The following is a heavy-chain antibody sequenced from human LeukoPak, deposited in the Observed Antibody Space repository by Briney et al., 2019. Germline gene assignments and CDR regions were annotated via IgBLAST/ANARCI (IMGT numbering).Heavy chain of an antibody. D-gene: IGHD1-1*01. CDR1: GFTFSSYE. J-gene: IGHJ4*02. Sequence: PGGSLRLSCEASGFTFSSYEMNWVRQAPGKGLEWIAYISNSGDINYADSAKGRFTISRDNSKNTLDLQLNSLRAEDTAVYYCAKAGGSMWYSPLFDFWGAETPLTVSS. CDR2: ISNSGDI. V-gene: IGHV3-48*03. CDR3: AKAGGSMWYSPLFDF.